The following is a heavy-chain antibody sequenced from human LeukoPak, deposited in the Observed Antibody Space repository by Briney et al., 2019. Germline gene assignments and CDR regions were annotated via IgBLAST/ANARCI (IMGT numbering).Heavy chain of an antibody. J-gene: IGHJ4*02. CDR1: GGSISSSSYY. D-gene: IGHD5-18*01. CDR3: ARHSGYSYGYRTGSYFDY. V-gene: IGHV4-39*01. CDR2: IYYSGST. Sequence: SETLSLTCTVSGGSISSSSYYWGWLRQPPGKGLEWIGSIYYSGSTYYNPSLKSRVTISVDTSKNQFFLKLSSVTAADTAVYYCARHSGYSYGYRTGSYFDYWGQGTLVTVSS.